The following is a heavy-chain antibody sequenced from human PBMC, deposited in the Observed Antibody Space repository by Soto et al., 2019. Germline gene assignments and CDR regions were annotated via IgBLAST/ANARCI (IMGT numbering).Heavy chain of an antibody. D-gene: IGHD6-19*01. J-gene: IGHJ4*02. V-gene: IGHV3-11*05. Sequence: QVQLVESGGGLVKPGGSLRLSCAASGFTFSDYYMSWIRQAPGKGLEWVSYISSSSSYTNYADSVKGRFTIPRDNXXNSLYLQMNSLRAEDTAVYYCARDGSSGWYEDFDYWGQGTLVTVSS. CDR3: ARDGSSGWYEDFDY. CDR2: ISSSSSYT. CDR1: GFTFSDYY.